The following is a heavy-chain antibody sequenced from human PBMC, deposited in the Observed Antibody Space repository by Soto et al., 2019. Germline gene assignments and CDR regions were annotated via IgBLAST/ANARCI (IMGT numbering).Heavy chain of an antibody. CDR3: ARDRSDFWSGYYVDY. D-gene: IGHD3-3*01. J-gene: IGHJ4*02. Sequence: ASVKVSCKASGYTFTGYYMHWVRQAPGQGLEWMGWINPNSGGTNYAQKFQGRVTMTKDTSISTAYMELSRLRSDDTAVYYCARDRSDFWSGYYVDYWGQGTLVTVSS. CDR2: INPNSGGT. V-gene: IGHV1-2*02. CDR1: GYTFTGYY.